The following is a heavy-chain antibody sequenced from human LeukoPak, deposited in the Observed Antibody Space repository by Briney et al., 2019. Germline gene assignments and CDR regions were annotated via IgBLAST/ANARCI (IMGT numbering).Heavy chain of an antibody. CDR1: AGSISSSSYY. Sequence: SETLSLTCTVSAGSISSSSYYWGWIRQPPGKGLEWIGSIYYSGSTYYSPSLTSRVTISVDTSKKQFSLKLSSVTAADTAVYYCARHEEEDGYNAKTIDYWGQGTLVTVSS. J-gene: IGHJ4*02. D-gene: IGHD5-24*01. CDR2: IYYSGST. V-gene: IGHV4-39*01. CDR3: ARHEEEDGYNAKTIDY.